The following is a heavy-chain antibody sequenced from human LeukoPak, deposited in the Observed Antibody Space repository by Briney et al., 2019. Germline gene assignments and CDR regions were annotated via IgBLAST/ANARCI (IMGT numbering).Heavy chain of an antibody. J-gene: IGHJ2*01. D-gene: IGHD6-19*01. CDR2: IYSGGST. V-gene: IGHV3-53*01. CDR3: ARGLEQWLAPGWYFDL. Sequence: GGSLRPSCAASGFTVSSNYMSWVRQAPGKGLEWVSVIYSGGSTYYADSVKGRFTISRDNSKNTLYLQMNSLRAEDTAVYYCARGLEQWLAPGWYFDLWGRGTLVTVSS. CDR1: GFTVSSNY.